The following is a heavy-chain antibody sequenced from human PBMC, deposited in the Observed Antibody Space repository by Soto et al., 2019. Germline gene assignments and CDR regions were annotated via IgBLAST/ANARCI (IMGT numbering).Heavy chain of an antibody. V-gene: IGHV1-69*06. CDR1: GGTFSNYA. J-gene: IGHJ4*02. Sequence: QVQLVQSGAEVKKPGSSVKVSCKASGGTFSNYAISWVRQAPGQGLEWMGGIIPMFGTPNYAQRFQGRVTITADKSTSTASMEVRNLESDDTAVYYCARGWETVGATTPFAYWGQGTLVTVSS. CDR3: ARGWETVGATTPFAY. D-gene: IGHD1-26*01. CDR2: IIPMFGTP.